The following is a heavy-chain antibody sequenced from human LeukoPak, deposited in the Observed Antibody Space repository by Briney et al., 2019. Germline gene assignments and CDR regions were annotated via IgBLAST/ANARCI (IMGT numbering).Heavy chain of an antibody. V-gene: IGHV3-23*01. CDR3: AKPYYGSGNYFGFNYYDFDY. J-gene: IGHJ4*02. Sequence: TGGSLSLSCAASGFTFCSNAMSWVRQAPGKGLEWVSIISGSGTSTYYADSVKGRFTISRDNSKNTLYLQMNSLRAEDTAVYYCAKPYYGSGNYFGFNYYDFDYWGQGTLVTAS. CDR2: ISGSGTST. CDR1: GFTFCSNA. D-gene: IGHD3-10*01.